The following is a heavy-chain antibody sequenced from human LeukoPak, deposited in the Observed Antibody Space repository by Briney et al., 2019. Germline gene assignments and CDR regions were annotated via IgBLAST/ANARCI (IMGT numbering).Heavy chain of an antibody. CDR1: GFTFNNYG. V-gene: IGHV3-33*01. J-gene: IGHJ4*02. D-gene: IGHD4-11*01. Sequence: GRSLRLSCAASGFTFNNYGMHWVRQAPDKGLEGVAVIWYDGSNKYYADSVKGRFTISRDNSENTLYLQMNSLRAEDTAVYYCARTNERYSNYNLFDYWGQGTLVTVSS. CDR3: ARTNERYSNYNLFDY. CDR2: IWYDGSNK.